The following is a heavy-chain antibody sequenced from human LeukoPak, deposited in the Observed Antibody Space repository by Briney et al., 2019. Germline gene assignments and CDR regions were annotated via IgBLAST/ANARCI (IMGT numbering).Heavy chain of an antibody. CDR3: ARFGYSGYEY. D-gene: IGHD5-12*01. J-gene: IGHJ4*02. CDR1: GGSISNYY. Sequence: SETLSLTCTVSGGSISNYYWSWIRQPPGKGLEWIGYIYYSGSTNYNPSLKSRVTISVDKSKNQFSLKLSSVTAADTAVYYCARFGYSGYEYWGQGTLVTVSS. V-gene: IGHV4-59*12. CDR2: IYYSGST.